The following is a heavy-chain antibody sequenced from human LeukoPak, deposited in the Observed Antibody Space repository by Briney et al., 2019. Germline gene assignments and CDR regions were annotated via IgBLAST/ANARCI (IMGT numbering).Heavy chain of an antibody. CDR3: AKDVRYCSSTSCYAGNYFDY. V-gene: IGHV3-23*01. J-gene: IGHJ4*02. CDR1: GFTFSSYG. CDR2: ISGSGGST. D-gene: IGHD2-2*01. Sequence: PGGSLRLSCAASGFTFSSYGISWVRQAPGKGLEWVSAISGSGGSTYYADSVKGRFTISRDNSKNTLYLQMNSLRAEDTAVYYCAKDVRYCSSTSCYAGNYFDYWGQGTLVTVSS.